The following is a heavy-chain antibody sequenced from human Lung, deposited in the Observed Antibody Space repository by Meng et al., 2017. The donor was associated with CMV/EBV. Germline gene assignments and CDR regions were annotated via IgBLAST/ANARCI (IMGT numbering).Heavy chain of an antibody. CDR3: ARRPGYDHHDY. CDR1: GYKFTTYH. D-gene: IGHD2-15*01. J-gene: IGHJ4*02. Sequence: SVXVFCKASGYKFTTYHLSWVRQAPGQGLEWMGWVSAYNGDTNYVQKFQGRITMTADTSTSTAYTELRNMTPDDTAVYYCARRPGYDHHDYWGQGTLVTVSS. CDR2: VSAYNGDT. V-gene: IGHV1-18*04.